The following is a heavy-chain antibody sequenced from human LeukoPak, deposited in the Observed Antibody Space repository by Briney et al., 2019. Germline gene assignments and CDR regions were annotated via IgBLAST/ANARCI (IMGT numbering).Heavy chain of an antibody. CDR3: ARFSSSWYGFDY. CDR1: GFTVSSSY. Sequence: GGSLRLSCAASGFTVSSSYMSWVRQAPGKGLEWVSVIYSGGSTYYADSVKGRFTISRDNSKNTLYLQMNSLRAEDTAVYYCARFSSSWYGFDYWGQGTLVTVSS. CDR2: IYSGGST. J-gene: IGHJ4*02. D-gene: IGHD6-13*01. V-gene: IGHV3-66*02.